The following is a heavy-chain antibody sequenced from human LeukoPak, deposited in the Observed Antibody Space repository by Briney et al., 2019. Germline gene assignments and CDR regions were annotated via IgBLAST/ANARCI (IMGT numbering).Heavy chain of an antibody. V-gene: IGHV1-2*04. CDR2: INPNSGGT. J-gene: IGHJ2*01. D-gene: IGHD4-17*01. Sequence: EASVKVSCKASGYTFTGYYMHWVRQAPGQGLEWMGWINPNSGGTNYAQKFRGWVTMTRDTSISTAYMELSRLRSDDTAVYYCARGTPTTVTTDWYFDLWGRGTLVTVSS. CDR3: ARGTPTTVTTDWYFDL. CDR1: GYTFTGYY.